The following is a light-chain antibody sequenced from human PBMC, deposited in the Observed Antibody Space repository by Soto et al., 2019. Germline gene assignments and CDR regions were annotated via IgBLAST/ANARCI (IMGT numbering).Light chain of an antibody. CDR1: SIDIGGYTY. CDR2: DVS. J-gene: IGLJ1*01. V-gene: IGLV2-11*01. Sequence: QSVLTQPRSVSGSPGQSFTISCTLTSIDIGGYTYVSWYQQHPGKAPKVIIYDVSERPSGVPDRFSGSKSGNTASLTISGLQPEDEADYYCCSFAGPQSFEVFGEGTKVTVL. CDR3: CSFAGPQSFEV.